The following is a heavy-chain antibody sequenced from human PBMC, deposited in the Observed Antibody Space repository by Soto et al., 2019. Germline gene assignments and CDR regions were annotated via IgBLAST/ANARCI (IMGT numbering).Heavy chain of an antibody. CDR1: GFSLSASGVG. Sequence: QITLKESGPTLVKPTQTLTLTCSFSGFSLSASGVGVGWIRQPPGKALEWLALIYWDDDKRYSPSLKSRLTITKDTSKNQVVLTMTNMDPVDTATYYRAHRGDFDYIWGQYRYWDYWGQGTLVTVSS. CDR2: IYWDDDK. J-gene: IGHJ4*02. CDR3: AHRGDFDYIWGQYRYWDY. V-gene: IGHV2-5*02. D-gene: IGHD3-16*02.